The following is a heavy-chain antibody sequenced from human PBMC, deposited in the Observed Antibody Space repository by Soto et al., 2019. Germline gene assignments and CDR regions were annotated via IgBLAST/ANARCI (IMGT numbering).Heavy chain of an antibody. CDR3: ARGGAYGDYRSDF. V-gene: IGHV3-74*01. Sequence: GGSLRLSCAASGFNFSVYWMHWVRQAPGKGLVWVARLNSDGTYASSADSVKGRLTISRDNAKNTLYLQLNSLRAEDTAVYYCARGGAYGDYRSDFWGQGTLVTVSS. J-gene: IGHJ4*02. CDR2: LNSDGTYA. D-gene: IGHD4-17*01. CDR1: GFNFSVYW.